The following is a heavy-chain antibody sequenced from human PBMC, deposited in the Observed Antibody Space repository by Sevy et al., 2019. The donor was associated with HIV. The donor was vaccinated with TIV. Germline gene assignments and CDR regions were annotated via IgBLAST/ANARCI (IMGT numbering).Heavy chain of an antibody. CDR3: ARDSPTNYYDSSGYYAPFDY. Sequence: GGSLRLSCAASGFTFSSYGMHWVRQAPGKGLEWVAVIWYDGSNKYYADSVKGRFTISRDNSKNTLYLQMNSLRAEDTAAYYCARDSPTNYYDSSGYYAPFDYWGQGTLVTVSS. J-gene: IGHJ4*02. D-gene: IGHD3-22*01. CDR2: IWYDGSNK. V-gene: IGHV3-33*01. CDR1: GFTFSSYG.